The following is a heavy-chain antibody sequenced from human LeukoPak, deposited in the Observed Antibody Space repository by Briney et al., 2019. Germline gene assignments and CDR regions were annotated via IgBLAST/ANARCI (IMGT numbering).Heavy chain of an antibody. V-gene: IGHV3-33*08. J-gene: IGHJ4*02. D-gene: IGHD3-9*01. CDR2: IWYDGSNK. CDR3: ARLFSYDY. CDR1: GFTFSSSD. Sequence: PGRSLRLSCAASGFTFSSSDMHWVRQAPGKGLEWVAVIWYDGSNKYYADSVKGRFTISRDNSKNTLYLQMNSLRAEDTAVYYCARLFSYDYWGQGTLVTVSS.